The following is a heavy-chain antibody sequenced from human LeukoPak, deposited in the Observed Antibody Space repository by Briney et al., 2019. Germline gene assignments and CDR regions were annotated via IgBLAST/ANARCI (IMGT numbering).Heavy chain of an antibody. J-gene: IGHJ5*02. V-gene: IGHV4-59*01. Sequence: SETLSLTCTISGGSISGFYWTWIRQPPGKRLEYIGYMYYTGTTNYNPSLMSRITLSLDTSKNHSSLKLTSVTAADTAVYYCARVYSDLVRLDPWGQGTLVTVSS. CDR2: MYYTGTT. CDR1: GGSISGFY. D-gene: IGHD2-21*01. CDR3: ARVYSDLVRLDP.